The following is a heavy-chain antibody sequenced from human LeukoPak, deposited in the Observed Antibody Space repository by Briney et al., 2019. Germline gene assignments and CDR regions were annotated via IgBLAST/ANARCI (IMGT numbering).Heavy chain of an antibody. CDR1: GYXFTTYW. D-gene: IGHD2-15*01. V-gene: IGHV5-51*01. CDR3: ARVATASFDQ. CDR2: IYPGDSDT. J-gene: IGHJ4*02. Sequence: GESLKISCRGSGYXFTTYWITWVRQMPGKGLEWMGIIYPGDSDTRHSPSFQGQVTISVAKSISTVYLQWSSLKASDTAMYYCARVATASFDQWGQGTLVTVSS.